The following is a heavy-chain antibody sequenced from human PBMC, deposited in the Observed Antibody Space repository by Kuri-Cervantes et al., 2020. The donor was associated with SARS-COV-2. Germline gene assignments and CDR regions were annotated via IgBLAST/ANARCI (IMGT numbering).Heavy chain of an antibody. D-gene: IGHD1-20*01. V-gene: IGHV2-5*02. CDR2: IYWDDDK. CDR3: ARIPKSITGTHYYYYYGMDV. CDR1: GFSLSTSGVG. J-gene: IGHJ6*02. Sequence: SGPTLVNPTQTLTLTCTFSGFSLSTSGVGVDWIRQPPGKALEWLALIYWDDDKRYSPSLKSRLTITKDTSKNQVVLTMTNMDPVDTATYYCARIPKSITGTHYYYYYGMDVWGQGTTVTVSS.